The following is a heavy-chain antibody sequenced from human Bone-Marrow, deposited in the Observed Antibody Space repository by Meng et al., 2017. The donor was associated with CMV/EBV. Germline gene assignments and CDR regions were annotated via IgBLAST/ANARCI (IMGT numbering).Heavy chain of an antibody. Sequence: GESLKISCAGSGFTFSAYEMNWVRQAPGKGLEWVSHIITTGETVRYGDSVKGRFTISRDNDRKSVCLQMNSLRAEDTALYFCARGDCTGYSCYMDVWGQGTSVTVSS. CDR2: IITTGETV. CDR1: GFTFSAYE. V-gene: IGHV3-48*03. J-gene: IGHJ6*02. D-gene: IGHD2-15*01. CDR3: ARGDCTGYSCYMDV.